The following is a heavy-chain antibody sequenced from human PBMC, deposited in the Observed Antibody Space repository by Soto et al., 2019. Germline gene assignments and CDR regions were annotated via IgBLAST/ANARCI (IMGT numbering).Heavy chain of an antibody. CDR2: IVVGSGNT. D-gene: IGHD6-25*01. CDR3: ARGERQQQRDF. CDR1: GFTFTSSA. V-gene: IGHV1-58*02. Sequence: ASVKVSCKASGFTFTSSAMQWVRQARGQRLEWIGWIVVGSGNTNYAQKFQERVTITRDMSTSTAYMELSSLRSADTAVYFCARGERQQQRDFWGQGTLVTVSS. J-gene: IGHJ4*02.